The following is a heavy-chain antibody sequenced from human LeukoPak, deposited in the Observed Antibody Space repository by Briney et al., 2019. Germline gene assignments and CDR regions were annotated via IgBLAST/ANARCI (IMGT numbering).Heavy chain of an antibody. CDR3: ARDQPYYYDSSGYLDY. CDR1: GGSISSHY. Sequence: SETLSLTCTVSGGSISSHYWSWIRQPAGKGLEWIGRIYTSGSTNYNPSLKSRVTMSVDTSKNQFFLKLSSVTAADTAVYYCARDQPYYYDSSGYLDYWGQGTLVTVSS. CDR2: IYTSGST. D-gene: IGHD3-22*01. J-gene: IGHJ4*02. V-gene: IGHV4-4*07.